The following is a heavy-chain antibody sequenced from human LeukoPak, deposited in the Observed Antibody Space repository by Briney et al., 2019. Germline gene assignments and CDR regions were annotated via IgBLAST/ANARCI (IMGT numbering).Heavy chain of an antibody. CDR2: MNPNSGNT. J-gene: IGHJ4*02. CDR1: GHTFTSYD. Sequence: ASVKVSCKASGHTFTSYDINWVRQATGQGLEWMGWMNPNSGNTGYAQKFQGRVTMTRDTSISTAYMELSSLRSEDTAVYYCATQPSDVGFGELTWWGQETLVTVSS. CDR3: ATQPSDVGFGELTW. V-gene: IGHV1-8*01. D-gene: IGHD3-10*01.